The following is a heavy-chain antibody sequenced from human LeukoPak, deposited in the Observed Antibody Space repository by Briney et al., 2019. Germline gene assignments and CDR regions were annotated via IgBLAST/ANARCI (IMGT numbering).Heavy chain of an antibody. CDR2: IYYSGST. Sequence: SETLSLTCTVSGGSISSYYWSWIRQPPGKGLEWIGYIYYSGSTNYNPSLKSRVTISVDTSKNQFSLKLSSVTAADTAVYYRARYYDILTGYYYFDYWGQGTLVTVSS. CDR3: ARYYDILTGYYYFDY. V-gene: IGHV4-59*08. D-gene: IGHD3-9*01. J-gene: IGHJ4*02. CDR1: GGSISSYY.